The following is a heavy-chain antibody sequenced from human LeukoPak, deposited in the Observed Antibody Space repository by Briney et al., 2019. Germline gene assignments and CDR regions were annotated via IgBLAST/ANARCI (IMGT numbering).Heavy chain of an antibody. V-gene: IGHV4-61*02. CDR3: ARGPYYDTSKTSAFDI. CDR2: IYTSGST. D-gene: IGHD3-22*01. Sequence: SETLSLTCTVSGGSISSGSYYWSWIRQPAGKGLEWIGRIYTSGSTNYNPSLKSRITMSVDTSMNHFSLKLYSVTAADTAVYYCARGPYYDTSKTSAFDIWGQGTMVTVSS. J-gene: IGHJ3*02. CDR1: GGSISSGSYY.